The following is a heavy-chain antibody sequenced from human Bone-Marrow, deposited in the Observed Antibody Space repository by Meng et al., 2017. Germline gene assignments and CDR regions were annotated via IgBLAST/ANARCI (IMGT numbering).Heavy chain of an antibody. CDR2: IKSKTDGGTT. D-gene: IGHD3-10*01. V-gene: IGHV3-15*01. Sequence: GGSLRLSCAASGFTFSNAGMSWVRQAPGKGLEWGRRIKSKTDGGTTDYAGPVKGRFTISRDDSKNTLYLQMNSLKTADTAVYYCTTVPLWFGESNIDYWGQGTLVTVSS. CDR3: TTVPLWFGESNIDY. CDR1: GFTFSNAG. J-gene: IGHJ4*02.